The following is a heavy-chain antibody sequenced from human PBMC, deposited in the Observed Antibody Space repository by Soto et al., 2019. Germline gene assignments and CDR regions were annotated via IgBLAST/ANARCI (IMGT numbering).Heavy chain of an antibody. Sequence: PSETLSLTCAVYGGSFSGYYWSWIRQPPGKGLEWIGEINHSGSTNYNPSLKSRVTISVDTSKNQFSLKLSSVTAADTAVYYCARAGVWFGELSYWGQGTLVTVS. CDR3: ARAGVWFGELSY. CDR2: INHSGST. V-gene: IGHV4-34*01. CDR1: GGSFSGYY. J-gene: IGHJ4*02. D-gene: IGHD3-10*01.